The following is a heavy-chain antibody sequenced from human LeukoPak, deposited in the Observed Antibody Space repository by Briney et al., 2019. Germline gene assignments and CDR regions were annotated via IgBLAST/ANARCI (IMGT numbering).Heavy chain of an antibody. CDR3: ARAYGGGSYGTYYFDY. CDR2: MNPNSGNT. V-gene: IGHV1-8*02. D-gene: IGHD1-26*01. CDR1: GYTFTGYY. J-gene: IGHJ4*02. Sequence: GASVKVSCKASGYTFTGYYMHWVRQATGQGLGWMGWMNPNSGNTGYAQKFQGRVTMTRNTSISTTYMELSSLRSEDTAVYYCARAYGGGSYGTYYFDYWGQGTLVTVSS.